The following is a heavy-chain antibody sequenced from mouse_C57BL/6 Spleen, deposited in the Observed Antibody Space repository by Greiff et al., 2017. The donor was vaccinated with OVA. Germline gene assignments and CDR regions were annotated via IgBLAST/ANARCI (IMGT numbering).Heavy chain of an antibody. CDR2: IYPGSGNT. Sequence: VQLQESGPELVKPGASVKISCKASGYTFTDYYINWVKQRPGQGLEWIGWIYPGSGNTKYNEKFKGKATLTVDTSSSTAYMQLSSLTSEDSAVYFCAREGVYDGYYERYFDVWGTGTTVTVSS. D-gene: IGHD2-3*01. J-gene: IGHJ1*03. CDR1: GYTFTDYY. CDR3: AREGVYDGYYERYFDV. V-gene: IGHV1-84*01.